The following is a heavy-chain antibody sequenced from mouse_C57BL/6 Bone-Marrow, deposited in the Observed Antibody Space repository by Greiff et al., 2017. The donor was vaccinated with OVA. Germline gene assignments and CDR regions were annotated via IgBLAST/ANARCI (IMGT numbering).Heavy chain of an antibody. V-gene: IGHV1-82*01. CDR3: ARFLGDY. J-gene: IGHJ2*01. CDR1: GYAFSSSW. Sequence: VQVVESGPELVKPGASVKISCKASGYAFSSSWMNWVKQRPGKGLEWIGRIYPGDGDTNYNGKFKGKATLTADKSSSTAYMQLSSLTSEDSAVYFCARFLGDYWGQGTTLTVSS. D-gene: IGHD4-1*01. CDR2: IYPGDGDT.